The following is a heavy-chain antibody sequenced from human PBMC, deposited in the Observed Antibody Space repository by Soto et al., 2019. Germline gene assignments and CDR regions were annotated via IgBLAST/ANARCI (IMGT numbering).Heavy chain of an antibody. J-gene: IGHJ4*02. CDR2: IYYSGRT. D-gene: IGHD3-22*01. V-gene: IGHV4-61*01. Sequence: QVQLQESGPGLVKPSETLSLNCTVSGGSVSSGSYYWSWIRQPPGKGLECIGYIYYSGRTKYNPSLKSRVTISVDTSKNQFSLKLSSVNAADTAVYYCARVRSSGDSLGYWGQGTLVTVSS. CDR1: GGSVSSGSYY. CDR3: ARVRSSGDSLGY.